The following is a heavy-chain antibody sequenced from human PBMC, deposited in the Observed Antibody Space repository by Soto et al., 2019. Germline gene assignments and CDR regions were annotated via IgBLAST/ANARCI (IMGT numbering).Heavy chain of an antibody. V-gene: IGHV4-59*01. CDR2: IYYSGST. CDR1: GGSISSYY. CDR3: AREVVVVVAATTHNWFDP. Sequence: PSETLSLTCTVSGGSISSYYWSWIRQPPGKGLEWIGYIYYSGSTNYNPSLKSRVTISVDTSKNQFSLKLSSVTAADTAVYYCAREVVVVVAATTHNWFDPWGQGTLVTVSS. J-gene: IGHJ5*02. D-gene: IGHD2-15*01.